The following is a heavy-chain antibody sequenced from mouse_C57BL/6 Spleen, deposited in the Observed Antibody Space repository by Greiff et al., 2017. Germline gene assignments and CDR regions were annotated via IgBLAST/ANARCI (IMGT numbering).Heavy chain of an antibody. CDR2: IYPSDSET. CDR3: ARGGSNYPYCD. D-gene: IGHD2-5*01. J-gene: IGHJ2*01. CDR1: GYTFTSYW. V-gene: IGHV1-61*01. Sequence: QVQLQQPGAELVRPGSSVKLSCKASGYTFTSYWMDWVKQRPGQGLEWIGNIYPSDSETHYNQKFKDKATLTVDKSSSTAYMQLSSLTSEDSAVYYCARGGSNYPYCDWGQGTTLTVSS.